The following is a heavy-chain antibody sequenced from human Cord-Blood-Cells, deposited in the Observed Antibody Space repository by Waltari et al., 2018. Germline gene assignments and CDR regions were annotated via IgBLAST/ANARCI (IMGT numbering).Heavy chain of an antibody. Sequence: QVQLVQSGAEVKQPGASVKVSCKASGYTFTGYYMHWVRQAPGQGLEWMGWINPNSGGTNYAQKFQGWVTMTRDTSISTAYMELSRLRSDDTAVYYCARDRSNCSGGSCNWFDPWGQGTLVTVSS. D-gene: IGHD2-15*01. CDR3: ARDRSNCSGGSCNWFDP. J-gene: IGHJ5*02. V-gene: IGHV1-2*04. CDR1: GYTFTGYY. CDR2: INPNSGGT.